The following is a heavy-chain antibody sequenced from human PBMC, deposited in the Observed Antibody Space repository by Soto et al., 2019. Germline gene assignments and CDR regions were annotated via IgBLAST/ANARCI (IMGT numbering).Heavy chain of an antibody. V-gene: IGHV5-51*01. Sequence: PVAALKISCERSGYSFTSYWFGSVRQMPGKGLEWMGIIYPGDSDTRYSPSFQGQVTISADKSISTAYLQWSSLKASDTAMYYCARQGEWLPIRAFDIWGQGTMVTVSS. CDR2: IYPGDSDT. D-gene: IGHD5-12*01. CDR3: ARQGEWLPIRAFDI. CDR1: GYSFTSYW. J-gene: IGHJ3*02.